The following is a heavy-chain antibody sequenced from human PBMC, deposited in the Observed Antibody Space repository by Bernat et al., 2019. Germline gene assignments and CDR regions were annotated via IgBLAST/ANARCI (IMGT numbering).Heavy chain of an antibody. D-gene: IGHD2-21*02. Sequence: QVQLVQSGAEVKKPGASVKVSCKASGYTFTSYYMHWVRQAPGQGLEWMGIINPSGGRTSYAQKFRGRVTMTRNTYTSTVYMELSSLRSEDTAVYYCARADPSPEAYCGGDCYGPDAFDIWGQGTMVTVSS. J-gene: IGHJ3*02. CDR3: ARADPSPEAYCGGDCYGPDAFDI. CDR1: GYTFTSYY. V-gene: IGHV1-46*03. CDR2: INPSGGRT.